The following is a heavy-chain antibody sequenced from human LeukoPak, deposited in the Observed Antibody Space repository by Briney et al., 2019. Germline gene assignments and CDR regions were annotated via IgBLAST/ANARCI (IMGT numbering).Heavy chain of an antibody. V-gene: IGHV3-23*01. CDR3: AKAYGDYDHESGWDY. CDR2: ISGGGGSV. J-gene: IGHJ4*02. Sequence: GGSLRLSCAASGFTFSGHAMNWVRQAPGKGLEWVSAISGGGGSVYYADSVKGRFTISRDNSKNTLYLQMNSLRAEDTAVYYCAKAYGDYDHESGWDYWGQGTLVTVSS. D-gene: IGHD4-17*01. CDR1: GFTFSGHA.